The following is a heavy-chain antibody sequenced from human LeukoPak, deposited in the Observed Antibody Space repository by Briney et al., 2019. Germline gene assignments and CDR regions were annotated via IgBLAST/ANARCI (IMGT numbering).Heavy chain of an antibody. J-gene: IGHJ6*02. V-gene: IGHV3-30-3*01. CDR1: GNYW. Sequence: GGSLRLSCAASGNYWMHWVRQAPGKGLEWVAVISYDGSNKYYADTVKGRFTISRDNSKNTLYLQMNSLRAEDTAVYYCARVPRDDGMDVWGQGTTVTVSS. CDR2: ISYDGSNK. CDR3: ARVPRDDGMDV.